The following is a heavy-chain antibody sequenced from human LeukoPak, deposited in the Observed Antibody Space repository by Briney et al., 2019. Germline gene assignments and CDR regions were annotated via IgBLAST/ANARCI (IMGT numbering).Heavy chain of an antibody. J-gene: IGHJ5*02. CDR3: ARRHSSGST. V-gene: IGHV3-66*02. CDR2: IYSGGIT. CDR1: GFTVTTNY. D-gene: IGHD6-19*01. Sequence: GVSLSLSCAASGFTVTTNYMSWLRQAPGKGLEWVSVIYSGGITYYAHSVKGRFTISTDTSKTTLYLQMNSLTVADTAVYYCARRHSSGSTWGQGTLVTVSS.